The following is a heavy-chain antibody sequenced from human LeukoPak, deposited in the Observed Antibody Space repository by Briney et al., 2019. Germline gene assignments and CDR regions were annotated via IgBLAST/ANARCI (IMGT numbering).Heavy chain of an antibody. J-gene: IGHJ5*02. Sequence: PGASVKVPCTASGGTFSSYAISWVRQAPGQGLEWMGGIIPIFGTANYAQKFQGRVTITADKSTSTAYMELSSLRSEDTAVYYCAREAQQLVRLAELGWFDPWGQGTLVTVSS. CDR2: IIPIFGTA. V-gene: IGHV1-69*06. CDR1: GGTFSSYA. CDR3: AREAQQLVRLAELGWFDP. D-gene: IGHD6-13*01.